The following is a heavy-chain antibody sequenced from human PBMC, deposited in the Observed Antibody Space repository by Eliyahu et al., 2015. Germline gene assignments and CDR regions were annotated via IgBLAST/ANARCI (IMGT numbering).Heavy chain of an antibody. V-gene: IGHV3-23*01. CDR3: AGNWR. Sequence: EVQVXDSGGDLVRPGGSLXLSXTAXGFTFRKYDMSWLRQAPGKGLEWLADITGNAATTTYKESVKGRFTISRDNSKNTVFLQMNNLRAEDTAIYYCAGNWRWGQGTLVTVSS. CDR1: GFTFRKYD. D-gene: IGHD2/OR15-2a*01. J-gene: IGHJ4*02. CDR2: ITGNAATT.